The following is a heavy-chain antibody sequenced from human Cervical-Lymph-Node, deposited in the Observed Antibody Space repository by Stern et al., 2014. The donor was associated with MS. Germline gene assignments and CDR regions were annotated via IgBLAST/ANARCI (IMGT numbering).Heavy chain of an antibody. J-gene: IGHJ4*02. CDR3: AHSRVKYCRGGTCYSSLFDY. Sequence: QVTLRESGPTLVKPTQTVTLTCTLSGFSVATAGVGVGRLRQPPGKDLEWLALFYWDDDKLYSPSLKNRLTIIKDTSKNQVVLTMTNVDPVDTATYYCAHSRVKYCRGGTCYSSLFDYWGQGTLVTVSS. D-gene: IGHD2-15*01. V-gene: IGHV2-5*02. CDR1: GFSVATAGVG. CDR2: FYWDDDK.